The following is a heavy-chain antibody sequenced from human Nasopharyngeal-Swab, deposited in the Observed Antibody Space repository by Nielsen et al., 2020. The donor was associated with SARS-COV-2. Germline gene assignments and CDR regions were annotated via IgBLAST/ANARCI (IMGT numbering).Heavy chain of an antibody. J-gene: IGHJ6*02. D-gene: IGHD5-18*01. Sequence: GSLRLSCTVSGGSISSYYWSWIRQPPGKGLEWIGYIYYSGSTNYNPSLKSRVTISVDTSKNQFSLKLSSVTAADTAVYYCARDIAMAKGVDYGMDVWGQGTTVTVSS. CDR1: GGSISSYY. V-gene: IGHV4-59*13. CDR2: IYYSGST. CDR3: ARDIAMAKGVDYGMDV.